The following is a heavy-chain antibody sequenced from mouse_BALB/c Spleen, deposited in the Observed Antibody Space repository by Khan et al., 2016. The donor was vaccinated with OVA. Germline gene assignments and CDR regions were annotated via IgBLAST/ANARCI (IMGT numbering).Heavy chain of an antibody. V-gene: IGHV3-5*02. D-gene: IGHD1-1*01. CDR2: IYYSGTV. CDR3: ARDYGSLYWYFDV. J-gene: IGHJ1*01. CDR1: GISITSGNYR. Sequence: VQLKESGPGLVKPSQTVSLTCTVTGISITSGNYRWSWIRQFPGNKLEWIGNIYYSGTVTYNPSLTSRTTITRDTSKNQFFLEMNSLTAEDTATYYWARDYGSLYWYFDVWGAGTTVTVSP.